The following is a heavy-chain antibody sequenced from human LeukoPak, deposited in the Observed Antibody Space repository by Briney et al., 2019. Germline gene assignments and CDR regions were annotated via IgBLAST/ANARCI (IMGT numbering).Heavy chain of an antibody. Sequence: SVKVSCKASGGTFSSYAISWVRQAPGQGLEWMGGIIPIFGTANYAQKFQGRVTITADESTSTAYMELSSLRSEDTAVHYCARERIVATIEGSNYYFDYWGQGTLVTVSS. CDR3: ARERIVATIEGSNYYFDY. CDR2: IIPIFGTA. D-gene: IGHD5-12*01. V-gene: IGHV1-69*13. J-gene: IGHJ4*02. CDR1: GGTFSSYA.